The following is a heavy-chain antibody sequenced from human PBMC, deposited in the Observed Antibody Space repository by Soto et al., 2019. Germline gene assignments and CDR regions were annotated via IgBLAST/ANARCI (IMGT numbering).Heavy chain of an antibody. J-gene: IGHJ6*02. CDR1: GFNLSSYW. Sequence: PGGSLRLSCAASGFNLSSYWMHWVRQAPGKGLVWVSRINSDGSSTSYADSVKGRFTISRDNAKNTLYLQMNSLRAEDTAVYYCARDTLDTLSQFARYSSSWHRTYYYYGMDVRGQRTTVTVSS. V-gene: IGHV3-74*01. D-gene: IGHD6-13*01. CDR2: INSDGSST. CDR3: ARDTLDTLSQFARYSSSWHRTYYYYGMDV.